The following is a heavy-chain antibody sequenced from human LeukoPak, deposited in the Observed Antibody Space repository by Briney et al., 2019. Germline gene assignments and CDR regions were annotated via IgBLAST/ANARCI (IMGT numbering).Heavy chain of an antibody. V-gene: IGHV3-23*01. J-gene: IGHJ4*02. CDR3: AKEITLTTAYFDY. CDR2: ISDSGDQT. D-gene: IGHD4-17*01. Sequence: GGSLRLSCVASGFTSSKYDMSWVRQAPGKGLEWVSGISDSGDQTYYADSVRARFTISRDNSKNTLYLQVNSLRAEDTALYYCAKEITLTTAYFDYWGQGTLVTVSS. CDR1: GFTSSKYD.